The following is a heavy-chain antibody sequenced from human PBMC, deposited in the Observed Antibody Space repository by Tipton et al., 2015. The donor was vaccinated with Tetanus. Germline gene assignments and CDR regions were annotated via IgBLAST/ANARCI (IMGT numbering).Heavy chain of an antibody. J-gene: IGHJ4*02. D-gene: IGHD6-19*01. CDR2: IYSSGTT. V-gene: IGHV4-4*07. CDR1: GVSMIDSY. Sequence: TLSLTCTVSGVSMIDSYWNWIRQPAGKGLEWIGRIYSSGTTNYDPSLRGRVTMSIDTSKNRFSLKLDSVTAADTAIYYCARSECSEGKCFLGVFNSWGQGTLVTVSS. CDR3: ARSECSEGKCFLGVFNS.